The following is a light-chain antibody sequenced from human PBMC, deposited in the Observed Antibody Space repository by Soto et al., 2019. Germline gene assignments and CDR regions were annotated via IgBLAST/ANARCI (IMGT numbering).Light chain of an antibody. CDR3: QHYNTYSGA. CDR1: QSINNW. Sequence: DIQMTQSPSTLSASVGDRVSITCRASQSINNWLAWYQQKPGKAPKLLIFDASSLEGGVPSRFSGSGSGSEFTLTISSLQPDDFATYYCQHYNTYSGALGGGTKVELK. V-gene: IGKV1-5*01. J-gene: IGKJ4*01. CDR2: DAS.